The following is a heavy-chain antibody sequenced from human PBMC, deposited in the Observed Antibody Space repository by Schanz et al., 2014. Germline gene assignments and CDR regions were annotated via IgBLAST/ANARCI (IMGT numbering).Heavy chain of an antibody. J-gene: IGHJ4*02. Sequence: EVQLVESGGGLVQPGGSLRLSCGGSGFTFSKYWMSWVRQAPGKGLEWVANIKQDGSEKYYVDAVKGRFTISRDNAKNSMYLHMKSLRGEDTAVYYCARDNYYGSGSCAYWGQGTRVTVSS. CDR1: GFTFSKYW. CDR3: ARDNYYGSGSCAY. D-gene: IGHD3-10*01. CDR2: IKQDGSEK. V-gene: IGHV3-7*04.